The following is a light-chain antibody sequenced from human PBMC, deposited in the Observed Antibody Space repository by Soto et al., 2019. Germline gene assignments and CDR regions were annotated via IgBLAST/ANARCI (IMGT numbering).Light chain of an antibody. CDR3: QQYGSSPPFT. Sequence: EIVLTQSPGTLSLSPGERATLSCRASQSVSSSYLAWYQQKPGQAPRLLIYGASSRATGIPDRFSGSGSGTDFTLPISRLEPEDFAVYYCQQYGSSPPFTFGVGTKVEIK. CDR2: GAS. CDR1: QSVSSSY. J-gene: IGKJ4*01. V-gene: IGKV3-20*01.